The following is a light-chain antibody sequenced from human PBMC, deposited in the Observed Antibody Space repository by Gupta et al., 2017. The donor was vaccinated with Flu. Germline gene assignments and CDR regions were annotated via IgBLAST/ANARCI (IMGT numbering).Light chain of an antibody. V-gene: IGKV2D-29*01. CDR1: QSLLYSDGKSY. Sequence: DIVTTQPSLSLSVTPGQPASISCKSSQSLLYSDGKSYLHWYLQRPGQPPQLLIYEVSNRFPGVPDRFTGSGSGTDFTLKIRRVEAEDVGLYYCMQSLQLPLSFGGGTKVEIK. CDR2: EVS. J-gene: IGKJ4*01. CDR3: MQSLQLPLS.